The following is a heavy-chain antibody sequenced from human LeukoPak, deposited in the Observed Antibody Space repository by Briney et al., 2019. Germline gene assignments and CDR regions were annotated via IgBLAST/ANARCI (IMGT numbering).Heavy chain of an antibody. D-gene: IGHD4-23*01. Sequence: PVRSLRLSCAASGFTFSTYGMHWIRQAPGKGLEWVAVISYDGSNKYYADSVKGRFTISRDNSKNTLYLQMNSLRAEDTAVYYCVTGNPKSFDYWGQGTLVTVSS. J-gene: IGHJ4*02. CDR3: VTGNPKSFDY. CDR1: GFTFSTYG. V-gene: IGHV3-30*03. CDR2: ISYDGSNK.